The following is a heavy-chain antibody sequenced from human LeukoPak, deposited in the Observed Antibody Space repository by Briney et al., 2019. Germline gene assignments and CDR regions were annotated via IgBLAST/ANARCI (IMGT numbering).Heavy chain of an antibody. J-gene: IGHJ6*03. CDR3: ARSNLELRYYYYMDV. V-gene: IGHV1-69*02. D-gene: IGHD1-7*01. CDR1: GGTFSSYT. Sequence: ASVKVSCKASGGTFSSYTISWVRQAPGQGLEWMGRIIPILGIANYAQKFQGRVTITADKSTSTAYMELSSLRSEDTAVYYCARSNLELRYYYYMDVWGKGTTVTVSS. CDR2: IIPILGIA.